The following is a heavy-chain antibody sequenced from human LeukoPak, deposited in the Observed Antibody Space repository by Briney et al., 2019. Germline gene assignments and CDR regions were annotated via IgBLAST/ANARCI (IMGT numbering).Heavy chain of an antibody. J-gene: IGHJ4*02. V-gene: IGHV1-2*02. D-gene: IGHD5-12*01. Sequence: ASVKVSCKASGYTFTGYYMHWVRQAPGQGLEWMGWVNPNSGGTNYAQKFQGRVTMTRDTSISTAYMELSRLRSDDTAVYYCARVPDIVATPDYWGQGTLVTVSS. CDR2: VNPNSGGT. CDR1: GYTFTGYY. CDR3: ARVPDIVATPDY.